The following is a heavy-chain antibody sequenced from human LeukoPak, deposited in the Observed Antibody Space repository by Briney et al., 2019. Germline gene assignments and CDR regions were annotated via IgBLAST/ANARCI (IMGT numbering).Heavy chain of an antibody. CDR2: VRGSGGNT. D-gene: IGHD5-18*01. Sequence: GGSLRLSCAASGFTFSSYAMSWVRQAPGKGLEGVSAVRGSGGNTHDADSVRGRFTISRDNSKNTLYLQMNSLRAEDTAVYYCAKTLGYNYGYVENWGQGTLVTVSS. CDR3: AKTLGYNYGYVEN. CDR1: GFTFSSYA. J-gene: IGHJ4*02. V-gene: IGHV3-23*01.